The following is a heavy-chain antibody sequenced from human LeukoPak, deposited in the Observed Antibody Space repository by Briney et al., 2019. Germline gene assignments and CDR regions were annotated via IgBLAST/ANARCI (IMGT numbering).Heavy chain of an antibody. V-gene: IGHV4-59*01. Sequence: SETLSLTCTVSGGSISGYHWRWIRQPPGKGLEWIGYIYYSGGTNYNRSLKSRVTISGDTSKNQFSLKLSSVTAADTAVYYCARLVPNWNEIVLHYYGMDVWGQGTTVTVSS. CDR1: GGSISGYH. CDR2: IYYSGGT. J-gene: IGHJ6*02. D-gene: IGHD1-1*01. CDR3: ARLVPNWNEIVLHYYGMDV.